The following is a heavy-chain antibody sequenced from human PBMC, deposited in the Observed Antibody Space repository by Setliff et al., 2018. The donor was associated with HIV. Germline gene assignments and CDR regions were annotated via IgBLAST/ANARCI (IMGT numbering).Heavy chain of an antibody. CDR3: ARDLRDGFEEWFSTLDDGMDV. CDR2: INPHTGVT. CDR1: GYIFIRYY. Sequence: ASVKVSCKTSGYIFIRYYIFWVRQAPGQGLEWMGNINPHTGVTKYAEKFQGRVTMNRDTSINTIYMELSRLRSDGTAVYYCARDLRDGFEEWFSTLDDGMDVWGQGTTVTVSS. J-gene: IGHJ6*02. D-gene: IGHD3-3*01. V-gene: IGHV1-2*02.